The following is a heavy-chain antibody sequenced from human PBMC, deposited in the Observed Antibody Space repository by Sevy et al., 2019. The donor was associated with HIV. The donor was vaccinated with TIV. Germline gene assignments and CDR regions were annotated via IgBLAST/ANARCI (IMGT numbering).Heavy chain of an antibody. CDR2: MYTSGST. D-gene: IGHD3-22*01. J-gene: IGHJ3*01. CDR3: ARGHYYESSGYLGAFDL. CDR1: GGSISSGSYY. Sequence: TLSLTCTVSGGSISSGSYYWNWIRQPAGKGLEWIGRMYTSGSTNYNPSLKSRVTMSADTSKNQFSLKLSSVTAADTAVYYCARGHYYESSGYLGAFDLWGQGTMVTVSS. V-gene: IGHV4-61*02.